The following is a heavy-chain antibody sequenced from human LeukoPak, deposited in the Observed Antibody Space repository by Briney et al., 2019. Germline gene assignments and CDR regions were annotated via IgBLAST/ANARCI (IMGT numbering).Heavy chain of an antibody. D-gene: IGHD7-27*01. Sequence: PSETLSLTCTVSGDFITAYYWSWIRQPPGKGLEWIGYVYYSGSTEYNPSLRSRVTISPEMSKQQFSLNLTSVTAADTAVYYCASNTGTVFDYWGQGALVTVSS. V-gene: IGHV4-59*01. CDR3: ASNTGTVFDY. CDR2: VYYSGST. J-gene: IGHJ4*02. CDR1: GDFITAYY.